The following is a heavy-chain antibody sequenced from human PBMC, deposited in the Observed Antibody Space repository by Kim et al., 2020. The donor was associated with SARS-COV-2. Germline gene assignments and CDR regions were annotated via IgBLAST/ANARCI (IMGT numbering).Heavy chain of an antibody. D-gene: IGHD2-21*01. J-gene: IGHJ6*02. V-gene: IGHV4-39*01. CDR1: GGSISSSSYY. CDR3: ASTPGPDCGVDCYSGYYYGMDV. Sequence: SETLSLTCTVSGGSISSSSYYWGWIRQPPGKGLEWIGSIYYSGSTYYNPSLKSRVTISVDTSKNQFSLKLSSVTAADTAVYYCASTPGPDCGVDCYSGYYYGMDVWGQGTTVTVSS. CDR2: IYYSGST.